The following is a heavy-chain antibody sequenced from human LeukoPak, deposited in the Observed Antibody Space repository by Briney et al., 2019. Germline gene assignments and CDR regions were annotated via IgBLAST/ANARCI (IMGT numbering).Heavy chain of an antibody. J-gene: IGHJ4*02. Sequence: SETLSLTCTVSGGSISSSSYYWGWIRQPPGKGLEWIGSIYYSGSTYYNPSLKSRVTISVDTPKNQFSLKLSSVTAADTAVYYCARLEVGHSSPFAYWGQGTLVTVSS. CDR2: IYYSGST. D-gene: IGHD6-13*01. V-gene: IGHV4-39*01. CDR1: GGSISSSSYY. CDR3: ARLEVGHSSPFAY.